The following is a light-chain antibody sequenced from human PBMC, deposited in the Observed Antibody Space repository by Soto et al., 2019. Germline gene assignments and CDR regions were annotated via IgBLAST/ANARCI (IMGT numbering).Light chain of an antibody. J-gene: IGKJ1*01. Sequence: DVQITQSPAAVAASVGDRVTITCRASENIKNWLAWYQQTPGKAPKVLISDAPRLETGVPSRFSGSGYGTDFTLTITSLQTDDFGTYHCQQYDVHPKTFGQGTKVDIK. CDR3: QQYDVHPKT. CDR1: ENIKNW. CDR2: DAP. V-gene: IGKV1-5*01.